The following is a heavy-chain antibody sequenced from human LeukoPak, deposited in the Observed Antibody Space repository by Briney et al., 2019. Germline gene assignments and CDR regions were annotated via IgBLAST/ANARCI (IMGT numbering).Heavy chain of an antibody. CDR1: GYTFTGYY. CDR2: INPNSGGT. CDR3: ARDVRSSSSGLSDY. V-gene: IGHV1-2*06. J-gene: IGHJ4*02. D-gene: IGHD6-6*01. Sequence: ASVKVSCKASGYTFTGYYMHWVRQAPGQGLEWMGRINPNSGGTNYAQKFQGRVTMTRDTSISTAYMELSRLRSDDTAVYYCARDVRSSSSGLSDYWGQGTLVTVSS.